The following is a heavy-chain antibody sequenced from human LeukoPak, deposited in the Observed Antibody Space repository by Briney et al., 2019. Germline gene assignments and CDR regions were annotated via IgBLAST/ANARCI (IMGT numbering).Heavy chain of an antibody. Sequence: GGSLRLSCAASGFTFSSYSMNWVRQAPGKGLEYVSAISSNGGSTYYANSVKGRFTISRDNSKNTLYLQMGSLRAEDMAVYYCARAGVNGYDFPVDYWGQGTLVTVSS. J-gene: IGHJ4*02. V-gene: IGHV3-64*01. CDR3: ARAGVNGYDFPVDY. CDR1: GFTFSSYS. D-gene: IGHD5-12*01. CDR2: ISSNGGST.